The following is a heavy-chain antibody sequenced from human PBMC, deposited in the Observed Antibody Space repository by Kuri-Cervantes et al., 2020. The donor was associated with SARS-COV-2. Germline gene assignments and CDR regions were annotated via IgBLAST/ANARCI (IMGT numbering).Heavy chain of an antibody. Sequence: SETLSLTCTVSGGSITSNGHYWGWIRQSPGKGLEWIGNVYHSGAAYYNPSLKGRVTISVDTSKNQFSLKLSSVTAADTAVYYCARKTYYYDSSGYYFEAFDIWGQGTMVTVSS. J-gene: IGHJ3*02. CDR3: ARKTYYYDSSGYYFEAFDI. V-gene: IGHV4-39*07. CDR2: VYHSGAA. CDR1: GGSITSNGHY. D-gene: IGHD3-22*01.